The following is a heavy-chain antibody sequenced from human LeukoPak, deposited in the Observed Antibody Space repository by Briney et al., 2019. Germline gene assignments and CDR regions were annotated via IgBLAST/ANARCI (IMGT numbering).Heavy chain of an antibody. CDR3: ARGHDYRDYTDFDY. J-gene: IGHJ4*02. D-gene: IGHD4-17*01. CDR2: IFYNGRT. V-gene: IGHV4-31*03. CDR1: GASINSAGYY. Sequence: SETLSLACNVSGASINSAGYYWSWIRQHPGKGLEWIGYIFYNGRTYSNPSLESRFTISLDTSKNQFFLKVNSVTAADTAVYYCARGHDYRDYTDFDYWGQGTLVTVSS.